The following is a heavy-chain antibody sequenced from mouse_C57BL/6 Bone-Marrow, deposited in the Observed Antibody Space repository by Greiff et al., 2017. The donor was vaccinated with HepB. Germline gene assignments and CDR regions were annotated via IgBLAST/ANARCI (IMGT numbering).Heavy chain of an antibody. CDR2: INPNNGGT. CDR3: ARPIYYGNYGAMDY. D-gene: IGHD2-1*01. CDR1: GYTFTDYN. Sequence: VQLQQSGPELVKPGASVKIPCKASGYTFTDYNMDWVKQSHGKSLEWIGDINPNNGGTIYNQKFKGKATLTVDKSSSTAYMELRSLTSEDTAVYYCARPIYYGNYGAMDYWGQGTSVTVSS. V-gene: IGHV1-18*01. J-gene: IGHJ4*01.